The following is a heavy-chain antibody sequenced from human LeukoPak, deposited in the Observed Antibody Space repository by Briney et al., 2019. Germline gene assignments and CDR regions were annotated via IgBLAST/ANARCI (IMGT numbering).Heavy chain of an antibody. CDR1: GFTFSNAW. CDR2: IKSKTDGWTT. Sequence: PGGSLRLSCAASGFTFSNAWMSWVRQAPGKGLEWVGRIKSKTDGWTTDYAAPVKGRFTISRDNAKNTLYLQMNSLRAEDTAVYYCAGPSTYSSSYISKHDYYYYGMDVWGQGTTVTVSS. D-gene: IGHD6-6*01. J-gene: IGHJ6*02. V-gene: IGHV3-15*05. CDR3: AGPSTYSSSYISKHDYYYYGMDV.